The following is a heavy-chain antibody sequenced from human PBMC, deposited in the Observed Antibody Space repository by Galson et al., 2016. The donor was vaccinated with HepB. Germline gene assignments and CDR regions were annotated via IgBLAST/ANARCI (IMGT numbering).Heavy chain of an antibody. V-gene: IGHV4-39*01. CDR1: GGSIYSSSYY. J-gene: IGHJ4*02. D-gene: IGHD3-22*01. CDR2: IRHTGKT. Sequence: SETLSLTCTVSGGSIYSSSYYWGWIRQPPGKGLQWIGEIRHTGKTNYNPSLESRVTMSVDTSKKLFSLKLTSVTAADTAVYYCVRKDYDSSGFYDQDYWGQGTLVSVSS. CDR3: VRKDYDSSGFYDQDY.